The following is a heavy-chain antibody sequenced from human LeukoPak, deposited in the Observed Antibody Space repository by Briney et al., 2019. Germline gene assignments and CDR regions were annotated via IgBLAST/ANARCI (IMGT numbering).Heavy chain of an antibody. J-gene: IGHJ6*03. CDR2: IYYSGST. Sequence: ETLSLTCTVSGGSISSYYWSRIRQPPGKGLEWIGYIYYSGSTTYNPSLKSRVTISVDTSKNQFSLKLTSVTAADTAVYYCARGGSSWPPLMDVWGKGTTVTVSS. D-gene: IGHD6-13*01. CDR1: GGSISSYY. CDR3: ARGGSSWPPLMDV. V-gene: IGHV4-59*01.